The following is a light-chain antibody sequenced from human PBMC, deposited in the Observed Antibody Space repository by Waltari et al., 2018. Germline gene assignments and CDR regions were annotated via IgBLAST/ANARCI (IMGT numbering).Light chain of an antibody. CDR1: QSVSSGY. CDR3: QQYGDSPWT. Sequence: EIVLTQSPGTLSLSPGGRVTFSCRASQSVSSGYLAWYQHKPGQAPRLLIYGAPSRATGIPDRFSGSGSGTDFTLTIRRLEPEDVAVYYCQQYGDSPWTFGQGTKVDIK. CDR2: GAP. J-gene: IGKJ1*01. V-gene: IGKV3-20*01.